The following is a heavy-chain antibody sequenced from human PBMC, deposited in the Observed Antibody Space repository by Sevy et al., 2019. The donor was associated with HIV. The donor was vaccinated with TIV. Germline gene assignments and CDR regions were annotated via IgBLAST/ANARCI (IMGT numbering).Heavy chain of an antibody. CDR1: GFTFSSYS. J-gene: IGHJ6*02. CDR2: ISSSSSTI. CDR3: ASNVEYSSSLYYYYGMDV. V-gene: IGHV3-48*01. D-gene: IGHD6-6*01. Sequence: GGSLRLSCAASGFTFSSYSMNWVRQAPGKGLEWVSYISSSSSTIYYADSLKGLFTNSSNNAKNSLYLQMNSLRAEDTAVYYWASNVEYSSSLYYYYGMDVWGQGTTVTVSS.